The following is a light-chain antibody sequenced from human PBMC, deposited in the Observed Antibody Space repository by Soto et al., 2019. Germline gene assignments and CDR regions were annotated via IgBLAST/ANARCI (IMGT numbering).Light chain of an antibody. V-gene: IGKV1-5*01. J-gene: IGKJ1*01. Sequence: DIQMTQSPSTLSASVGDRVTITCRASQSISSWLAWYQQKPGKAPKLLIYDVSSLQSGVPSRFSGSGSGTEFTLIISSLQPDDFATYYCQHYKMYSPWTFGQGTKVDIK. CDR1: QSISSW. CDR3: QHYKMYSPWT. CDR2: DVS.